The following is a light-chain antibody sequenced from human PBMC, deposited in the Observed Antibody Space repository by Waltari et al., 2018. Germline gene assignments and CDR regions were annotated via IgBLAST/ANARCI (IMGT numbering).Light chain of an antibody. J-gene: IGLJ2*01. CDR2: GNS. CDR1: SSNIGAGYD. Sequence: QSVLTQPPSVSGAPGQRVTISCTGSSSNIGAGYDVHWYQQLPGTAPNLFIYGNSNRPSGVPDRFSGSKSGTSASLAITGLQAEDEADYYCQSYDSSLSGPVVFGGGTKLTVL. V-gene: IGLV1-40*01. CDR3: QSYDSSLSGPVV.